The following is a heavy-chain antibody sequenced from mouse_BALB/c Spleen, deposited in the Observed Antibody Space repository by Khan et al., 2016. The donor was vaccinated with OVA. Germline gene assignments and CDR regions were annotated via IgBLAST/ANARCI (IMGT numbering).Heavy chain of an antibody. J-gene: IGHJ4*01. CDR1: GYSITSNYA. CDR2: ISYSGYT. CDR3: AWPDYYGYALDY. D-gene: IGHD1-1*01. V-gene: IGHV3-2*02. Sequence: EVQLQESGPGLVKPSQSLSLTCTVTGYSITSNYAWCWIRQLPGNKLEWMGYISYSGYTNYNPSLKSRITVTRDTSANPFFLQLNSVTTEDTATYYYAWPDYYGYALDYWGQGTSVTVSS.